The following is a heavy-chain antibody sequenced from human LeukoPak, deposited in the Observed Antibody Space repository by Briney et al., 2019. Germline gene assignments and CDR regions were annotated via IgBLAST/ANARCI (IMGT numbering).Heavy chain of an antibody. CDR3: ARGSTMIVVAIGY. D-gene: IGHD3-22*01. V-gene: IGHV3-48*04. Sequence: GGSLRLSCAASGFTFSSYSMNWVRQAPGKGLERVSYISSSSSTIYYADSVKGRFIISRDNAKNSLYLQMNSLRAEDTAVYYCARGSTMIVVAIGYWGQGTLVTVSS. CDR1: GFTFSSYS. CDR2: ISSSSSTI. J-gene: IGHJ4*02.